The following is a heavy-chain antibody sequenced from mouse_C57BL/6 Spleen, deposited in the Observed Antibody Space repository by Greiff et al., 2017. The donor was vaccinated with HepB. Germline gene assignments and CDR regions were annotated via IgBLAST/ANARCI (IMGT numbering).Heavy chain of an antibody. V-gene: IGHV14-4*01. D-gene: IGHD1-1*01. J-gene: IGHJ4*01. CDR3: TTGDYYGSSPLYAMDY. CDR1: GFNIKDDY. CDR2: IDPENGDT. Sequence: EVKLQESGAELVRPGASVKLSCTASGFNIKDDYMHWVKQRPEQGLEWIGWIDPENGDTEYASKFQGKATITADTSSNTAYLQLSSLTSEDTAVYYCTTGDYYGSSPLYAMDYWGQGTSVTVSS.